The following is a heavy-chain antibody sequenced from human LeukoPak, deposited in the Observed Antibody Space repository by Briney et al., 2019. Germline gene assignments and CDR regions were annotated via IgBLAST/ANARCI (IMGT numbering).Heavy chain of an antibody. Sequence: PSETLSLTCTVSGGSISSYYWSWIRQPAGKGLEWIGRIYTSGSTNYNPSLKSRVTMSVDTPKNQFSLKLSSVTAADTAVYYCAISRDYGSYYYYYGMDVWGQGTTVTVSS. CDR2: IYTSGST. V-gene: IGHV4-4*07. CDR1: GGSISSYY. D-gene: IGHD4-17*01. J-gene: IGHJ6*02. CDR3: AISRDYGSYYYYYGMDV.